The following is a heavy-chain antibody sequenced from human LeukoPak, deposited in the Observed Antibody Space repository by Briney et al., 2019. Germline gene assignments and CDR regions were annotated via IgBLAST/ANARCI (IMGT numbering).Heavy chain of an antibody. Sequence: ASVKVSCTASGGTFSSYAISWVRQAPGQGLEWMGGIIPIFGTANYAQKFQGRVTITADESTSTAYMELSSLRSEGTAVYYCARDNEDCSSTSCYAGPVLDYWGQGTLVTVSS. J-gene: IGHJ4*02. CDR3: ARDNEDCSSTSCYAGPVLDY. V-gene: IGHV1-69*13. CDR1: GGTFSSYA. D-gene: IGHD2-2*01. CDR2: IIPIFGTA.